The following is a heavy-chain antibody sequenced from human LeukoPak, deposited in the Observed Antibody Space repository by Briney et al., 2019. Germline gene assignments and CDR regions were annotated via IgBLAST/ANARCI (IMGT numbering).Heavy chain of an antibody. CDR2: HSYSGGA. J-gene: IGHJ3*02. CDR3: ARGLIRGACDI. Sequence: TASETLSLTCTVSGVSISNYYWNYFRQSPGKGLEWIGYHSYSGGANYNPSLESRVTISLDTSKNRFSLSLSSVTAADTAVYYCARGLIRGACDIWGHGTMVTVSS. V-gene: IGHV4-59*01. D-gene: IGHD3-16*01. CDR1: GVSISNYY.